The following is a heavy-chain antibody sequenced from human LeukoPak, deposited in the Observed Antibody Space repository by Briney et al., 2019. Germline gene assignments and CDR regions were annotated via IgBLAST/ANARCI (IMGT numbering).Heavy chain of an antibody. CDR3: ARDAPSPLTYYYGSGSPKPYDY. CDR1: GFTFSSYS. Sequence: GGSLRLSCAASGFTFSSYSMNWVRQAPGKGLEWVSSISSSSSYIYYADSVKGRFTISRDNAKNSLYLQMNSLRAEDTAVYYCARDAPSPLTYYYGSGSPKPYDYWGQEPWSPSPQ. D-gene: IGHD3-10*01. V-gene: IGHV3-21*01. J-gene: IGHJ4*01. CDR2: ISSSSSYI.